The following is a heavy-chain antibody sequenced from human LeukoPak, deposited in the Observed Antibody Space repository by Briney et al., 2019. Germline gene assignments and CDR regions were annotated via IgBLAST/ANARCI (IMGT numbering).Heavy chain of an antibody. J-gene: IGHJ4*02. V-gene: IGHV4-39*01. D-gene: IGHD3-22*01. CDR1: GDSISPSSYF. Sequence: SETLSLTCTVSGDSISPSSYFWAWLRQSPGKELEWIGNIFYSGRAYYNPSLESRVTMSIDTSKNQFSLNLNSVTATDTAVYYCARRQYYDGVDYWGQGTLVTVSS. CDR2: IFYSGRA. CDR3: ARRQYYDGVDY.